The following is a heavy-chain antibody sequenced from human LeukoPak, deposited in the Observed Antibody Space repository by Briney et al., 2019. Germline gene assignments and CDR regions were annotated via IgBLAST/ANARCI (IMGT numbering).Heavy chain of an antibody. V-gene: IGHV1-18*01. CDR2: ISAYDGNT. CDR1: GYTFTSYG. D-gene: IGHD5-18*01. CDR3: ARTADSYGYDRGDY. Sequence: ASVKVSCKASGYTFTSYGISWVRQAPGQGLEWMGWISAYDGNTNYAQKLQGRVTMTTDTSTSTAYMELRSLRSDDTAVYYCARTADSYGYDRGDYWGQGTLVTVSS. J-gene: IGHJ4*02.